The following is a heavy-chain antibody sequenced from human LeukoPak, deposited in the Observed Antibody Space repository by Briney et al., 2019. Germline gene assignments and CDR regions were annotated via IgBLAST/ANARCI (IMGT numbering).Heavy chain of an antibody. V-gene: IGHV4-59*08. Sequence: SETLSLICTVSGGSISSYYWSWLRQPPGKGLEWIGYIYYSGSTNYNPSLKSRVTISVDTSKNQFSLKLSSVTAADTAVYYCARRAVAYYYYGMDVWGQGTTVTVSS. D-gene: IGHD2-15*01. J-gene: IGHJ6*02. CDR1: GGSISSYY. CDR2: IYYSGST. CDR3: ARRAVAYYYYGMDV.